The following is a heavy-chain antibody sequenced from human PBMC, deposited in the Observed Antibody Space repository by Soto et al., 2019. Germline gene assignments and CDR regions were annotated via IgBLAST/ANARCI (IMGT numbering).Heavy chain of an antibody. CDR2: IYYSGST. V-gene: IGHV4-31*03. Sequence: PSETLSLTCTVSGGSISSGGYYWSWIRQHPGKGLEWIGYIYYSGSTYYNPPLKSRVTISVDTSKNQFSLKLSSVTAADTAVYYCARDGWGMGYYDFWSGYYKYGMYVRGQGTTVAAP. D-gene: IGHD3-3*01. CDR1: GGSISSGGYY. J-gene: IGHJ6*02. CDR3: ARDGWGMGYYDFWSGYYKYGMYV.